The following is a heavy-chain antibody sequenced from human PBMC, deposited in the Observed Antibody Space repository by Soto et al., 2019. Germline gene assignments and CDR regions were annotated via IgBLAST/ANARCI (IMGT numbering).Heavy chain of an antibody. CDR1: GGSFSGYY. Sequence: SETLSLTCAVYGGSFSGYYWSWIRQPPGKGLEWIGEINHSGSTNYNPSLKSRVTISVDTSKNQFSLKLSSVTAADTAVYYFARGEDRSSWVMHVWGKGTTVSGSS. V-gene: IGHV4-34*01. CDR2: INHSGST. J-gene: IGHJ6*04. CDR3: ARGEDRSSWVMHV. D-gene: IGHD6-13*01.